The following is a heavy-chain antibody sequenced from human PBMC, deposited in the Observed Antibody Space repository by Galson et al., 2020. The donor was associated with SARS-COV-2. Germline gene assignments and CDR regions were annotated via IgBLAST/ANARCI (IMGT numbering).Heavy chain of an antibody. CDR1: GYTFTSYD. CDR3: ARLRTYYDFWTGSFYYCYGMAV. D-gene: IGHD3-3*01. J-gene: IGHJ6*02. CDR2: MNPNSGNT. Sequence: ASVKVSCKASGYTFTSYDINWVRQAIGQGLEWMGWMNPNSGNTGYAQKFQGRVTMTRNTSISTAYMELSSLRSEDTAVYYCARLRTYYDFWTGSFYYCYGMAVWGQGTTVTVSS. V-gene: IGHV1-8*01.